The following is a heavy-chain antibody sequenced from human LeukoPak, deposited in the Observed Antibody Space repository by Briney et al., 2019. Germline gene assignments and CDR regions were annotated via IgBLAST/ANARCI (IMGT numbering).Heavy chain of an antibody. D-gene: IGHD2-15*01. J-gene: IGHJ4*02. CDR1: GFTFSSYS. V-gene: IGHV3-48*01. CDR3: ARDYSVGY. Sequence: GGSLRLSCAASGFTFSSYSMNWVRQAPGKGLEWISYIIIGSSTIYYADSVKGRLTISRDNAKNSLYLQMNSLRAEDTAVYYCARDYSVGYWGQGTLVTVSS. CDR2: IIIGSSTI.